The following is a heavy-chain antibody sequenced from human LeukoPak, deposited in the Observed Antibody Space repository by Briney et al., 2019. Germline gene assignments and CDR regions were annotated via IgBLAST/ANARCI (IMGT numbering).Heavy chain of an antibody. J-gene: IGHJ4*02. CDR1: ELTFITYG. V-gene: IGHV3-7*01. CDR3: AREDSLDGSGSYYNSFDY. D-gene: IGHD3-10*01. CDR2: IKQDGTEK. Sequence: GGTLRLSCAASELTFITYGMTWVRQAPGKGLEWVAHIKQDGTEKYYVGSVKGRFTISRDNAKNSLFLQMNSLRAEDTAVYYCAREDSLDGSGSYYNSFDYWGQGTLVTVSS.